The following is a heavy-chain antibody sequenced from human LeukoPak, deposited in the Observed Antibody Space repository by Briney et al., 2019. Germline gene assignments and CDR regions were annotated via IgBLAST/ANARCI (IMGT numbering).Heavy chain of an antibody. CDR3: ARAPLGAAADFDY. D-gene: IGHD6-13*01. V-gene: IGHV3-21*01. J-gene: IGHJ4*02. CDR2: ISSSSSYI. Sequence: GGSLRLSCAASGFTFSSYSMNWVRQAPGKGLEWVSSISSSSSYIYYADSVKGRFTISRDNAKNSLYLQMNSLRAEDTAVYYCARAPLGAAADFDYWGQGTLVTVSS. CDR1: GFTFSSYS.